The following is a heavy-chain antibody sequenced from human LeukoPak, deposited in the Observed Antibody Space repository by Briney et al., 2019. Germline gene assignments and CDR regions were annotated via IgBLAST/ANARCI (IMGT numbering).Heavy chain of an antibody. CDR3: ARERPAAASAFDI. Sequence: GGSLRLSCAASGFTFSSYWMSWVRQAPGKGLEWVANMNEDGSKKYYVDSVKGRFTISRDNAKNSLYLQMNSRRAEDTAVYYCARERPAAASAFDIWGQGTMVTVSS. V-gene: IGHV3-7*01. J-gene: IGHJ3*02. D-gene: IGHD6-13*01. CDR2: MNEDGSKK. CDR1: GFTFSSYW.